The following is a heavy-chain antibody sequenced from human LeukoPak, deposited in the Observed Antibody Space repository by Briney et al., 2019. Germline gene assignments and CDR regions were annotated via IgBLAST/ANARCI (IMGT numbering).Heavy chain of an antibody. J-gene: IGHJ4*02. Sequence: GGSLRLSCAASGFTFSNHWMHWVREAPGKGLVWVSRISGDGSSTRYADSVKGRFTISRDNAKNALFLQMNSLRAEDTAVYYCAREWQYAPDYWGQGTPVTVSS. CDR2: ISGDGSST. D-gene: IGHD2-2*01. V-gene: IGHV3-74*01. CDR3: AREWQYAPDY. CDR1: GFTFSNHW.